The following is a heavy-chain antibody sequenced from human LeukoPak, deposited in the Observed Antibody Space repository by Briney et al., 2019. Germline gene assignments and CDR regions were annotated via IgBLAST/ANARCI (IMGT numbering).Heavy chain of an antibody. D-gene: IGHD1-26*01. CDR2: IRYDASST. CDR3: ARGATYAYYQDY. V-gene: IGHV3-74*01. CDR1: GFTFSSHW. J-gene: IGHJ4*02. Sequence: GGSLRLSCADSGFTFSSHWMHWVRQAPGKGLVWVSRIRYDASSTSYADSVKGRFTISRDNAKNTLYLQMNSLRAEDTAVYYCARGATYAYYQDYWGQGTLVTVSS.